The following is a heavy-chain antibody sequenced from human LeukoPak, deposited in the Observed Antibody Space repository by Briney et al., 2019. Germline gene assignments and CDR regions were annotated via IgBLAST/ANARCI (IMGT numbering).Heavy chain of an antibody. CDR2: IRYDGSNK. CDR1: GFTFSSYG. V-gene: IGHV3-30*02. J-gene: IGHJ3*02. CDR3: AKAVHYYDSSGYDGGDALDI. D-gene: IGHD3-22*01. Sequence: PGGSLRLSCAASGFTFSSYGMHWVRQAPGKGLEWVAFIRYDGSNKYYADSVKGRFTISRDNSKNTLYLQMNSLRAEDTAVYYCAKAVHYYDSSGYDGGDALDIWGQGTMVTVSS.